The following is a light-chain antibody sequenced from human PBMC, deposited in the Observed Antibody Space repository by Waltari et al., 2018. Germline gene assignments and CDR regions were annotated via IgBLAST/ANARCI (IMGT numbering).Light chain of an antibody. CDR2: DVT. V-gene: IGLV2-11*01. Sequence: QSALPQPRPVSWSPGQSVTISCTGPSRDVVDYNYVSWYQQHPDKAPKLRIYDVTKRPSGVPDRFSGSKSGNTASLTISGLQAEDEADYYCCSYAGSYSFVFGGGTKLTVL. CDR1: SRDVVDYNY. CDR3: CSYAGSYSFV. J-gene: IGLJ2*01.